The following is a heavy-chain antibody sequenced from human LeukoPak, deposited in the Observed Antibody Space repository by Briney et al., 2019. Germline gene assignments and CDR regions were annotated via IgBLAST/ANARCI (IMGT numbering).Heavy chain of an antibody. V-gene: IGHV4-59*08. CDR2: IYNSGST. Sequence: SETLSLTCTVSGGSISSYYWSWIRQPPGKGLEWIGYIYNSGSTNYNPSLKSRVTISVDTSKNQFSLKLSSVTAADAAVYYCARQARELLLNYWGQGTLVTVCS. CDR3: ARQARELLLNY. CDR1: GGSISSYY. D-gene: IGHD1-26*01. J-gene: IGHJ4*02.